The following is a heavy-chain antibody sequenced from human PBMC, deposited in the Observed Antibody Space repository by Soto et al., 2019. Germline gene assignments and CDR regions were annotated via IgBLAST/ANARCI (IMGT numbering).Heavy chain of an antibody. D-gene: IGHD6-13*01. Sequence: ASVKVSCKASGYTFTGYYMHWVRQAPGQGLEWMGWINPNRGGTNYAQKYQGWVNMTRDTSISTAYMELSRLRSDDTAVYYCARGGTAAGDFDYWGQGTLVTVSS. CDR3: ARGGTAAGDFDY. CDR2: INPNRGGT. CDR1: GYTFTGYY. V-gene: IGHV1-2*04. J-gene: IGHJ4*02.